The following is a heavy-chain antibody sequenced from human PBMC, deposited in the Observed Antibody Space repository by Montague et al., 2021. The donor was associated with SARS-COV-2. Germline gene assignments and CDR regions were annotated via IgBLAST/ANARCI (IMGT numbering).Heavy chain of an antibody. J-gene: IGHJ6*02. CDR2: INHSGST. Sequence: SETLSLTCAVYGESFSGYYWSWIRQPPGKGLEWIGEINHSGSTNYNPSLKSRVTISVDTSKNQFSLKLSSVTAADTAVYYCARGQGSPPRRNIAVALGGYYYVGMDVWGQGTTVTVSS. V-gene: IGHV4-34*01. D-gene: IGHD6-19*01. CDR1: GESFSGYY. CDR3: ARGQGSPPRRNIAVALGGYYYVGMDV.